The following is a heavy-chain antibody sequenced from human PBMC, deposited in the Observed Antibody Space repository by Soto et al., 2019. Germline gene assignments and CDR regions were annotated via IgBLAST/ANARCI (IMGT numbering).Heavy chain of an antibody. V-gene: IGHV5-51*01. CDR2: IYPGDSDT. J-gene: IGHJ3*02. CDR3: ASPQGYDSTGSRTHDAFDI. CDR1: GYSFTSYW. D-gene: IGHD3-22*01. Sequence: PGESLKISCKGSGYSFTSYWIGWVRQMPGKGLEWMGIIYPGDSDTRYSPSFQGQVTISADKSISTAYLQWSSLKASDTAMYYCASPQGYDSTGSRTHDAFDIWGQGTMVTVSS.